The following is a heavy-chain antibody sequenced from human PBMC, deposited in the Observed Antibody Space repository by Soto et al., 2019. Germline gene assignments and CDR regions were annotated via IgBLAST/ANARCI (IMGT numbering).Heavy chain of an antibody. CDR1: GFSLSTGGVG. J-gene: IGHJ6*02. CDR3: AHSRCGGDCLHSYSSHCYYGMDV. D-gene: IGHD2-21*02. CDR2: IYWDDDK. V-gene: IGHV2-5*02. Sequence: QITLKESGPSLVKPTQNLTLTCTFSGFSLSTGGVGVGWIRQPPGKAREWLALIYWDDDKRYSPSLRSRLTVTKDTSKNQVVLTMPNMDPVDTATYYCAHSRCGGDCLHSYSSHCYYGMDVWGQGTTVTVSS.